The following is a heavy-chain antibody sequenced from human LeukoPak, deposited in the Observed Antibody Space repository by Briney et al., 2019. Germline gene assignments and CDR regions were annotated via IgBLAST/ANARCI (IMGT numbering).Heavy chain of an antibody. CDR2: MNPNSGNT. D-gene: IGHD3-3*01. CDR3: ARGRGSYDFWSGYEGFELKQGRENYFDY. CDR1: GYTFTSYD. Sequence: GASVKVSCKASGYTFTSYDINWVRQATGRGLEWMGWMNPNSGNTGYAQKFQGRVTMTRNTSISTAYMELSSLRSENTAVYYCARGRGSYDFWSGYEGFELKQGRENYFDYWGQGTLVTVSS. V-gene: IGHV1-8*01. J-gene: IGHJ4*02.